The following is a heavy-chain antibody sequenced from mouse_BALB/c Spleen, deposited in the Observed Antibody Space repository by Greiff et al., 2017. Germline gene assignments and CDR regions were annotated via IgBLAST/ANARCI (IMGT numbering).Heavy chain of an antibody. CDR3: ARGDYGSSPFAY. J-gene: IGHJ3*01. Sequence: QVHVKQSGAELARPGASVKLSCKASGYTFTSYWMQWVKQRPGQGLEWIGAIYPGDGDTRYTQKFKGKATLTADKSSSTAYMQLSSLASEDSAVYYCARGDYGSSPFAYWGQGTLVTVSA. CDR1: GYTFTSYW. D-gene: IGHD1-1*01. V-gene: IGHV1-87*01. CDR2: IYPGDGDT.